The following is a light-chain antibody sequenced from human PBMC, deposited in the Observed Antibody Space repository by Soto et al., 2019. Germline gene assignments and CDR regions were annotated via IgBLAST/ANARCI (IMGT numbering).Light chain of an antibody. CDR1: SSDVGGYNY. V-gene: IGLV2-11*02. Sequence: QSALTQPRSVSGSPGQSVTISGTGTSSDVGGYNYGSWYQQHTGKAPKLMIYDFIKRPSGVTDRFSGSKSGNTASLTLSRLQAEDDAEYHCCSYQGSYPLYVLGTGSKVRVL. CDR2: DFI. J-gene: IGLJ1*01. CDR3: CSYQGSYPLYV.